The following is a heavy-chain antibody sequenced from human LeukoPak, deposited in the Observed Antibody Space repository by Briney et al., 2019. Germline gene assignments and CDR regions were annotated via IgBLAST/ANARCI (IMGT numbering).Heavy chain of an antibody. CDR1: GGSISSGGYY. J-gene: IGHJ3*02. CDR2: IYYSGST. D-gene: IGHD3-22*01. CDR3: ARALKTAGFTYYYDSSGYPLPDAFDI. Sequence: SQTLSLTCTVSGGSISSGGYYWSWIRQHPGKGLEWIGYIYYSGSTYYNPSLKSRVTISVDTSKNQFSLKLSSVTAADTAVYYCARALKTAGFTYYYDSSGYPLPDAFDIWGQGTMVTVSS. V-gene: IGHV4-31*03.